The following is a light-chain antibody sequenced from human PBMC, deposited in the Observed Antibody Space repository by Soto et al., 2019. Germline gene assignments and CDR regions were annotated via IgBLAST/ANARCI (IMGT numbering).Light chain of an antibody. Sequence: DIKMTQSPSTLSGSVGDRVTITCRASQSISSWLAWYQQKPGKAPKILIYDASSLESGVPSRFSGSGSGTEFTLTISSLRPDDFATYYCQQYNSYWTLGQGTKVDIK. J-gene: IGKJ1*01. CDR3: QQYNSYWT. V-gene: IGKV1-5*01. CDR2: DAS. CDR1: QSISSW.